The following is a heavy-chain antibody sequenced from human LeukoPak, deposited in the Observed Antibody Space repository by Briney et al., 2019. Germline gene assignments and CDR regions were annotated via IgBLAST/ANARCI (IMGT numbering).Heavy chain of an antibody. Sequence: SETLSLTCTVSGGSISSSSYYWGWIRQPPGKGLEWIGSMYYSGSTYYNPSLRGRVTISVDTSKNQFSLKLTSVTAADTAVYYCASFYDYDSSSCHWGQGILVTVSS. CDR1: GGSISSSSYY. D-gene: IGHD3-22*01. V-gene: IGHV4-39*07. J-gene: IGHJ4*02. CDR2: MYYSGST. CDR3: ASFYDYDSSSCH.